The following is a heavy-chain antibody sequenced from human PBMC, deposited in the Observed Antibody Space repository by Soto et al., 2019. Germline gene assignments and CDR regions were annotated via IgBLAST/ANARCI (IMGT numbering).Heavy chain of an antibody. CDR2: ITPIFGTA. CDR3: ARDLEYSSSSGYYYGMDV. D-gene: IGHD6-6*01. Sequence: SVKVSCKASGGTFSSYATSWVRQAPGQGLEWMGGITPIFGTANYAQKFQGRVTITADESTSTAYMELSSLRSEDTAVYYCARDLEYSSSSGYYYGMDVWGQGTTVTVSS. CDR1: GGTFSSYA. J-gene: IGHJ6*02. V-gene: IGHV1-69*13.